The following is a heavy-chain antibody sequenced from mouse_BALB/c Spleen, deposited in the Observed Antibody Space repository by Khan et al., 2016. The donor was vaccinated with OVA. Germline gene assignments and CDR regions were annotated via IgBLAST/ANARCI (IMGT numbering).Heavy chain of an antibody. Sequence: EVQLQQSGPELVKPGASVKMSCKAAGYTFTSYVMHWVKQKPGLGLEWIGYIYPFNDDTKYNEKFIGKATLTSDKSYSTAYMELSSLTSEDSAVYYCAPVGTYCVSFAYWGQGTLVTVSA. V-gene: IGHV1S136*01. CDR3: APVGTYCVSFAY. CDR2: IYPFNDDT. D-gene: IGHD1-1*01. J-gene: IGHJ3*01. CDR1: GYTFTSYV.